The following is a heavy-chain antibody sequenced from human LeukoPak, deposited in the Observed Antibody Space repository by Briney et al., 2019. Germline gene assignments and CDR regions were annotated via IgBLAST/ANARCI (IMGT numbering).Heavy chain of an antibody. CDR2: ISYDGSNK. J-gene: IGHJ6*02. CDR3: AKDRLYKDYYYYGMDV. CDR1: GFTFKSYG. V-gene: IGHV3-30*18. D-gene: IGHD3-3*01. Sequence: GGSLRLSCEASGFTFKSYGMHCLRQAPGKGLEWVAVISYDGSNKHNADSVKGRFTTSRDNSKNTLYLQMNSLRAEDTAVYYCAKDRLYKDYYYYGMDVWGQGTTVTVSS.